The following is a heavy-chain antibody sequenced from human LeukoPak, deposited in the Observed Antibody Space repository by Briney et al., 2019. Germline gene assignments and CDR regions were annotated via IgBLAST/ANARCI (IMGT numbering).Heavy chain of an antibody. V-gene: IGHV1-2*02. D-gene: IGHD3-10*01. CDR2: INPNSGGT. CDR1: GYTFTGCY. CDR3: ATFLYGSGSPYFDY. J-gene: IGHJ4*02. Sequence: ASVKVSCKASGYTFTGCYMHWVRQAPGQGLEWMGWINPNSGGTNYAQKFQGRVTMTRDTSISTAYMELSSLRSEDTAVYYCATFLYGSGSPYFDYWGQGTLVTVSS.